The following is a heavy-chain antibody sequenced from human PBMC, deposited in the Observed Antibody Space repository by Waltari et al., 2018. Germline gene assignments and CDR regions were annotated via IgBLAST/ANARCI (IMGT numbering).Heavy chain of an antibody. CDR2: IYHSGST. D-gene: IGHD6-13*01. V-gene: IGHV4-4*02. CDR1: GASISSNNW. Sequence: QVQLQESGPGLVKPSGTLSLTCAVSGASISSNNWWRWVRQTPEKGLEWIGEIYHSGSTSYNPSLMSRVTISVDKSKGQFSLELTSVTAADTAVYYCSRVHSSSWDDFDYWGQGILVTVSS. J-gene: IGHJ4*02. CDR3: SRVHSSSWDDFDY.